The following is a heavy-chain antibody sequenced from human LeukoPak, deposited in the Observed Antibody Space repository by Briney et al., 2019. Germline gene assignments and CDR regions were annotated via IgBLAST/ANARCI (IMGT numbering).Heavy chain of an antibody. V-gene: IGHV1-8*01. D-gene: IGHD3-3*01. CDR1: GYTFTSYD. CDR3: ARVPDDYNFWSEYYFDY. J-gene: IGHJ4*02. CDR2: MNPNSGNT. Sequence: ASVTVSCKASGYTFTSYDINWVRQATGQGLEWMGWMNPNSGNTGYAQKFQGRVTMTRNTSISTAYMELSSLRSEDTAVYYCARVPDDYNFWSEYYFDYWGQGTLVTVSS.